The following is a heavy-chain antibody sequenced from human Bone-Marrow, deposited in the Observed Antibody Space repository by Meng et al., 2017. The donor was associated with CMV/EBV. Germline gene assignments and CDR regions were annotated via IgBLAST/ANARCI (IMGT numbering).Heavy chain of an antibody. Sequence: ASVKVSCKASGYTFTGYYMHWVRQAPGQGLEWMGWINPNSGGKNYAQKFQGRVNMTRDTSTSTVYMELSSLRSEDTAVYYWVRVPNVLRFLEWLQYYYYYYGMDVWGQGTTVTVSS. J-gene: IGHJ6*02. CDR2: INPNSGGK. D-gene: IGHD3-3*01. CDR1: GYTFTGYY. V-gene: IGHV1-2*02. CDR3: VRVPNVLRFLEWLQYYYYYYGMDV.